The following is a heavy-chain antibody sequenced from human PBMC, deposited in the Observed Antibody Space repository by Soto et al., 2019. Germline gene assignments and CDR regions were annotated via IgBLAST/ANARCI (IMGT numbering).Heavy chain of an antibody. J-gene: IGHJ4*02. CDR3: AWDTGGSYDY. Sequence: GGSLRLSCAASGFSFSDYYMDWVRQVPGKGLEWVGRSRNKANSYNPEYAPSVKDRFSISRDNSKDSMYLQMNSLKTEDTAVYYCAWDTGGSYDYWGQGALVTVSS. D-gene: IGHD3-16*01. CDR2: SRNKANSYNP. CDR1: GFSFSDYY. V-gene: IGHV3-72*01.